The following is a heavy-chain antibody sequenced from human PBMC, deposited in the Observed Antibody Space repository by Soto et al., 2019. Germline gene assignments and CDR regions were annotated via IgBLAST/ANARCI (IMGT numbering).Heavy chain of an antibody. Sequence: SQTLSLTCAFSGDSVSSNSAAWNWIRQSPSRGLEWLGRTYYRSKWYNDYAVSVKSRITINPDTSKNQFSLQPNSVTPEDTAVLYCVRDVVGQWLFRADYCSYYGMDLWGQGTTATVSS. D-gene: IGHD6-19*01. CDR3: VRDVVGQWLFRADYCSYYGMDL. CDR2: TYYRSKWYN. J-gene: IGHJ6*02. CDR1: GDSVSSNSAA. V-gene: IGHV6-1*01.